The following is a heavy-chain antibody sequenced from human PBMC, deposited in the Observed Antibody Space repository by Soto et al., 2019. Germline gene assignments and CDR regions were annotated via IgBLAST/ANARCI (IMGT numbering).Heavy chain of an antibody. Sequence: QVQLQQWGAGLLKPSETLSLPCAVYGGSFRGYYWDGIGRPPGRGRGWIGEFNHSESTNYNPSLKSRVTISVDTSKNQFSLKLSSVTAADTAVYYCARGRRNQIRRNYYYYYYMDVWGKGTTVTVSS. V-gene: IGHV4-34*01. J-gene: IGHJ6*03. CDR3: ARGRRNQIRRNYYYYYYMDV. CDR2: FNHSEST. CDR1: GGSFRGYY.